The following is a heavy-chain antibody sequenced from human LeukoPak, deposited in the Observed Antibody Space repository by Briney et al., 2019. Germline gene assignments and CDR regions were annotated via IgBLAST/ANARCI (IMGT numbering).Heavy chain of an antibody. V-gene: IGHV3-30*02. D-gene: IGHD3-22*01. CDR3: AKYYYDSSGYYDY. J-gene: IGHJ4*02. CDR1: GFTFSSYG. Sequence: GGSLRLPCAASGFTFSSYGMHWVRQAPGKGLEGVAFIRYDGSNKYYADSVKGRFTISRDNSKNTLYLQMNSLRAEDTAVYYCAKYYYDSSGYYDYWGQGTLVTVSS. CDR2: IRYDGSNK.